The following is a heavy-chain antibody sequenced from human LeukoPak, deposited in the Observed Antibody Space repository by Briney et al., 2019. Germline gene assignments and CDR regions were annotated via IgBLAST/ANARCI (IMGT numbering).Heavy chain of an antibody. Sequence: PSETLSLTCTVSGGSISSYYWSWIRQPPGKGLEWIGYIYYSGSTNYNPSLKSRVTISVDTSKNQFSLKLSSVTAADTAVYYCARGGSLRPTIYFDYWGQATLVTVSS. V-gene: IGHV4-59*01. D-gene: IGHD5-24*01. J-gene: IGHJ4*02. CDR3: ARGGSLRPTIYFDY. CDR1: GGSISSYY. CDR2: IYYSGST.